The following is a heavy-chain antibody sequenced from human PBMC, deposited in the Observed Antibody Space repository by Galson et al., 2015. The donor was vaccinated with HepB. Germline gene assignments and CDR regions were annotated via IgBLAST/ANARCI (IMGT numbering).Heavy chain of an antibody. Sequence: SLRLSCAASGFTFSSYAMAWVRQAPGKGLEWVSSVSQDGVGTFYADSVKGRFAISRDNSKNTLFLQMNSLRAEDTAVYYCAKALRQWLIRGAGSDYWGQGTLVTVSS. CDR3: AKALRQWLIRGAGSDY. V-gene: IGHV3-23*01. D-gene: IGHD6-19*01. CDR2: VSQDGVGT. CDR1: GFTFSSYA. J-gene: IGHJ4*02.